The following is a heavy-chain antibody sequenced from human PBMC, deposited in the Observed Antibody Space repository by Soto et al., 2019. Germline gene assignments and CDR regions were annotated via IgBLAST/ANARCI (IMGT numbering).Heavy chain of an antibody. J-gene: IGHJ5*02. V-gene: IGHV4-39*01. Sequence: QLQLQESGPGLVKPSETLSLTCSVSGGSISSSSYFWGWIRQPPGKGLEWIGSIYYSGSTYYNPSLKGRXTXSXXSSKNQFSLKLSSVTAADTAVYYCARHPSDFWFDPWGQGTLVTVSS. CDR3: ARHPSDFWFDP. CDR2: IYYSGST. CDR1: GGSISSSSYF. D-gene: IGHD2-21*02.